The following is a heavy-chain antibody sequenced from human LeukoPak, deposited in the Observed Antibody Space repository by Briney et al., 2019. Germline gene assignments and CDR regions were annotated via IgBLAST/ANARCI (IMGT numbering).Heavy chain of an antibody. Sequence: GSSVKVSCKASGGTFSSYAISWVRQAPGQGLEWMGRIIPILGIANYAQKFQGRVTITTDESTSTAYMELSSLRSEDTAVYYCASEANYDFWSGSYFDYWGQGTLVTVSS. V-gene: IGHV1-69*04. D-gene: IGHD3-3*01. CDR3: ASEANYDFWSGSYFDY. CDR2: IIPILGIA. J-gene: IGHJ4*02. CDR1: GGTFSSYA.